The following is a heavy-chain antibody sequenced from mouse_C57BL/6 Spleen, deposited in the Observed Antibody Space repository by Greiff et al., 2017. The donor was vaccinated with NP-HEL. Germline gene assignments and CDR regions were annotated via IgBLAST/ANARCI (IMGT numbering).Heavy chain of an antibody. D-gene: IGHD1-1*02. Sequence: QVQLKQPGAELVRPGSSVKLSCKASGYTFTSYWMDWVKQRPGQGLEWIGNIYPSDSETHYNQKFKDKATLTVDKSSSTAYMQLSSLTSEDSAVYYCARSASLLLLGNYYAMDYWGQGTSVTVSS. CDR3: ARSASLLLLGNYYAMDY. V-gene: IGHV1-61*01. CDR2: IYPSDSET. CDR1: GYTFTSYW. J-gene: IGHJ4*01.